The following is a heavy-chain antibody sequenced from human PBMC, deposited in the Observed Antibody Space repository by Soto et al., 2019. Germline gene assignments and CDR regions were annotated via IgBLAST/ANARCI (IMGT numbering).Heavy chain of an antibody. CDR2: IIPIFGTA. V-gene: IGHV1-69*01. CDR3: ARGRQDSHYDILTGPHYYYGMDV. D-gene: IGHD3-9*01. CDR1: GGSISSSN. J-gene: IGHJ6*02. Sequence: TCAVSGGSISSSNWWSWVRQAPGQGLEWMGGIIPIFGTANYAQKFQGRVTITADESTSTAYMELSSLRSEDTAVYYCARGRQDSHYDILTGPHYYYGMDVWGQGTTVTVSS.